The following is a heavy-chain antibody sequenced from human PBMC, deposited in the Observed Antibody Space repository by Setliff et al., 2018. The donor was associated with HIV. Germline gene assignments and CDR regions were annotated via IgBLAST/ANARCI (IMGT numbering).Heavy chain of an antibody. CDR3: AKTREINNFWSGIDY. V-gene: IGHV3-74*01. Sequence: PGGSLRLSCAASGFTFSSYWMHWVRQAPGKGLVWVFGMNTDGSSTRYADSVKGRFTISRDNSKNTLSLQMNSLRAEDTAVYYCAKTREINNFWSGIDYWGQGTLVTVSS. D-gene: IGHD3-3*01. J-gene: IGHJ4*02. CDR2: MNTDGSST. CDR1: GFTFSSYW.